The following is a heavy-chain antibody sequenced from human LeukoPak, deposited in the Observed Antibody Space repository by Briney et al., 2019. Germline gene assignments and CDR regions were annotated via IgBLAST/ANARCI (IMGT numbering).Heavy chain of an antibody. Sequence: KPSETLSLTCTVSGGSITSYYWSWIRQPPGMGLEWIGYIYSSGSTYYNPSLKSRVAMSLDTSKNQLSLHLSSVTAADTAMYYCAKERGMTTSNYFDYWGQGTPVTVSS. CDR1: GGSITSYY. CDR2: IYSSGST. D-gene: IGHD4-17*01. J-gene: IGHJ4*02. CDR3: AKERGMTTSNYFDY. V-gene: IGHV4-59*01.